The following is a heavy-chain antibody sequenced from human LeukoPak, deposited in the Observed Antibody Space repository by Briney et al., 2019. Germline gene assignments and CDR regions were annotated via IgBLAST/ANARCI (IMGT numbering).Heavy chain of an antibody. CDR3: ARGIRGYSYGPGGYYYYYYMDV. Sequence: SETLSLTCAAYGGSFSGYYWSWIRQPPGKGLEWIGEINHSGSTNYNPSLKSRVTISVDTSKNQFSLKLSSVTAADTAVYYCARGIRGYSYGPGGYYYYYYMDVWGKGTTVTVSS. J-gene: IGHJ6*03. CDR1: GGSFSGYY. CDR2: INHSGST. D-gene: IGHD5-18*01. V-gene: IGHV4-34*01.